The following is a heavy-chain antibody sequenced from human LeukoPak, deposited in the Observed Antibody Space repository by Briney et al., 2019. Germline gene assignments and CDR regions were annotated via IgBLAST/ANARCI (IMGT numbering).Heavy chain of an antibody. D-gene: IGHD3-3*01. CDR3: ARVSIRLRFLEWLPDNWFDP. CDR1: GGSFSGYY. CDR2: INHSGST. Sequence: PSETLSPTCAVYGGSFSGYYWSWIRQPPGKGLEWIGEINHSGSTNYNPSLKSRATISVDTSKNQFSLKLSSVTAADTAVYYCARVSIRLRFLEWLPDNWFDPWGQGTLVTVSS. J-gene: IGHJ5*02. V-gene: IGHV4-34*01.